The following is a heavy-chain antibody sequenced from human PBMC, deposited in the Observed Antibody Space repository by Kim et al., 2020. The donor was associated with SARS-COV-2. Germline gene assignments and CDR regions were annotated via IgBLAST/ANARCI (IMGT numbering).Heavy chain of an antibody. V-gene: IGHV4-31*02. D-gene: IGHD6-19*01. J-gene: IGHJ6*02. CDR3: AKAVAGHYYYYGMDV. Sequence: PSLKSRVTISVDTSKNQFSLKLSSVTAADTAVYYCAKAVAGHYYYYGMDVWGQGTTVTVSS.